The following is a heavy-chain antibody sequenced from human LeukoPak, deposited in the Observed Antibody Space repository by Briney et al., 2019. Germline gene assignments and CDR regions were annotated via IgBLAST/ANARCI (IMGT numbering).Heavy chain of an antibody. CDR3: AREIAAQGCYYGMDV. Sequence: SETLSLTCTVSGGSISSGGYYWSWIRQHPGKGLEWIGYIYDSGSTHYNPSLKSRVTISVDTSKNQFSLKLSSVTAADTAVYYCAREIAAQGCYYGMDVWGQGTTVTVSS. CDR2: IYDSGST. V-gene: IGHV4-31*03. D-gene: IGHD6-13*01. CDR1: GGSISSGGYY. J-gene: IGHJ6*02.